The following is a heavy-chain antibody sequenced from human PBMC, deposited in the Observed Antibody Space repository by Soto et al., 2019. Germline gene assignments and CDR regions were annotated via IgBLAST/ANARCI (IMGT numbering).Heavy chain of an antibody. Sequence: QLQVQQSGPRLVKPSETLSLTCTVSGGSISGSDYYWGWIRQPPGKGLEWIGSIYYSGSNYNPPLKSRVTVSVDTSKKQFYLNLRSGTAADTAVYYCARRTTSFAFDVWGQGTLVTVSS. CDR3: ARRTTSFAFDV. CDR1: GGSISGSDYY. D-gene: IGHD1-26*01. CDR2: IYYSGS. J-gene: IGHJ3*01. V-gene: IGHV4-39*01.